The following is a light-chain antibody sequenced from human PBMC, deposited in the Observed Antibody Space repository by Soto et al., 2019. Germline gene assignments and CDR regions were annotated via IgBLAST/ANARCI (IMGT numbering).Light chain of an antibody. J-gene: IGLJ1*01. CDR1: SSDVGAYNY. Sequence: QSALTQPASVSGSPGQSITISCTGTSSDVGAYNYVSWYQHHPGKAPKLMIYDVSNRPSGVSNRFSGYKSGNTASLTISGLQAEDEADYYCSSYTTSTTYVFGSGTKLTVL. CDR3: SSYTTSTTYV. V-gene: IGLV2-14*03. CDR2: DVS.